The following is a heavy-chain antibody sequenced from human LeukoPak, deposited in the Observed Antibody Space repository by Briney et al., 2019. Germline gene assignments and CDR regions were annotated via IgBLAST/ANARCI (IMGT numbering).Heavy chain of an antibody. J-gene: IGHJ6*02. V-gene: IGHV1-69*13. CDR1: GGTFSSYA. CDR2: IIPIFGTA. CDR3: ASSLLYCSSTSCYSRLYYGMDV. Sequence: ASVKVSCKASGGTFSSYAISWVRQAPGQGLEWMGGIIPIFGTANYAQKFQGRVTITADESTSTAYMELSSLRSEDTAVYYCASSLLYCSSTSCYSRLYYGMDVWGQGTTVTVSS. D-gene: IGHD2-2*01.